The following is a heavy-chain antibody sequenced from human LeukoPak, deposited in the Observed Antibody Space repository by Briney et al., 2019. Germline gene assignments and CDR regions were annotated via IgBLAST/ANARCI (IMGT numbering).Heavy chain of an antibody. D-gene: IGHD1-1*01. CDR2: IASDGNYR. Sequence: PGGSLRLSCAASGFTFTNYGMHWVRQAPGKGLEWVAYIASDGNYRDYVDSVRGRFTVSRGNSKNTLYLQMDSLRAEDTAVYYCANLPYNWNEYFDDYWGQGTLVTVPS. V-gene: IGHV3-30*02. CDR3: ANLPYNWNEYFDDY. J-gene: IGHJ4*02. CDR1: GFTFTNYG.